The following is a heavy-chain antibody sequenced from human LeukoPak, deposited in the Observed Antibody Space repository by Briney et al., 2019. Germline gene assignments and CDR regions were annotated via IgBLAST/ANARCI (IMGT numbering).Heavy chain of an antibody. V-gene: IGHV3-33*06. CDR2: MWYDGSKD. CDR3: AKDRETYEYTFDY. CDR1: GFSFNTYG. Sequence: GKSLRLSCAASGFSFNTYGIHWVRQAPGKGLEWVAVMWYDGSKDYYADSVKGRFTISRDTSKNTLYLQMNNLRAEDTAVYYCAKDRETYEYTFDYWGQGTLVTVSS. J-gene: IGHJ4*02. D-gene: IGHD6-6*01.